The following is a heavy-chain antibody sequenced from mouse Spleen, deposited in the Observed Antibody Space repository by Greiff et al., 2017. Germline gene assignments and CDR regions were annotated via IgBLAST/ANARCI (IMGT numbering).Heavy chain of an antibody. D-gene: IGHD2-4*01. CDR2: IRNKANNHAT. CDR1: GFTFSDAW. Sequence: DVKLQESGGGLVQPGGSMKLSCAASGFTFSDAWMDWVRQSPEKGLEWVAEIRNKANNHATYYAESVKGRFTISRDDSKSSVYLQMNSLRAEDTGIYYCTRPGITTAWFAYWGQGTLVTVSA. J-gene: IGHJ3*01. V-gene: IGHV6-6*01. CDR3: TRPGITTAWFAY.